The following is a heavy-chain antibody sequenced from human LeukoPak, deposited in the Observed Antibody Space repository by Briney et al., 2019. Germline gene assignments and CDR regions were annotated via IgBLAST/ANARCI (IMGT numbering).Heavy chain of an antibody. CDR3: AKGGYSSGWRNYFDY. Sequence: GGSLGLSCAASGFTFSSYGITWARQAPGKGLEWVSTISATGGSTYYADSVKGRFTISRDNSKDTLYLQMNSLRAEDTAVYYCAKGGYSSGWRNYFDYWGQGTLVTVSS. J-gene: IGHJ4*02. D-gene: IGHD6-19*01. V-gene: IGHV3-23*01. CDR1: GFTFSSYG. CDR2: ISATGGST.